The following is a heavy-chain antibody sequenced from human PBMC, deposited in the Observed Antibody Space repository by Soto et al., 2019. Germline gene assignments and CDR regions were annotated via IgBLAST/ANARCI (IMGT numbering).Heavy chain of an antibody. CDR3: AKPLNRGWSKFDY. CDR1: GFTFSNYA. D-gene: IGHD6-19*01. J-gene: IGHJ4*02. V-gene: IGHV3-23*01. CDR2: ISGSGDIT. Sequence: EVQVLESGGDLVQPGGSLRLSCAASGFTFSNYAMSWVRQAPGKGLEWVSAISGSGDITYYADSVRGRFTISRDNFKNTVYLQMNGLRADDTALYYCAKPLNRGWSKFDYWGQGTLVTVSS.